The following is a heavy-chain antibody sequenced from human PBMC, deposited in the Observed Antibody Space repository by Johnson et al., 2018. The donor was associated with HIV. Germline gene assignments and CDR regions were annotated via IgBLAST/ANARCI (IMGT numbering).Heavy chain of an antibody. CDR1: QFTFSGCY. CDR2: INYKGGNT. V-gene: IGHV3-25*03. D-gene: IGHD2-8*01. J-gene: IGHJ3*02. Sequence: MHLVESGGGLAKPAWSPRLSCAASQFTFSGCYMNCVRQAPGNGLELVGQINYKGGNTNLIESAKDRFNTSRNNAKITLHLQMNSLRAEDTAVYYCLIRDAFDIWGQGTMVTVSS. CDR3: LIRDAFDI.